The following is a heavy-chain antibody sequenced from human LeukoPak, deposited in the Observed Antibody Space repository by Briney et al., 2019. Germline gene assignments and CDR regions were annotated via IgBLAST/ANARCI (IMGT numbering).Heavy chain of an antibody. V-gene: IGHV4-38-2*01. J-gene: IGHJ6*03. Sequence: SETLSLTCAVSGYSLSSGYYWGWIRQPPGQGLEWIGSIYHSGSTYYTPTLQSRVTISVDTSKNQFSLKLSSVTAADTAVYYCARHRNLDTAYYMDVWGKGTTVTVSS. CDR2: IYHSGST. CDR3: ARHRNLDTAYYMDV. CDR1: GYSLSSGYY. D-gene: IGHD5-18*01.